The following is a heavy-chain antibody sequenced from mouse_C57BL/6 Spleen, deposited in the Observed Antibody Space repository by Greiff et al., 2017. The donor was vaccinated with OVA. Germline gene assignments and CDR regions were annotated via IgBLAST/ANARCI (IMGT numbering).Heavy chain of an antibody. J-gene: IGHJ4*01. CDR2: IRSKSNNYAT. CDR3: VGGYDGYDYAMDY. V-gene: IGHV10-1*01. Sequence: EVQLVESGGGLVQPKGSLKLSCAASGFSFNTYAMNWVRQAPGKGLEWVARIRSKSNNYATYYADSVKDRFTISRDDSESMLYLQMNNLKTEDTAMYYCVGGYDGYDYAMDYWGQGTSVTVSS. D-gene: IGHD2-3*01. CDR1: GFSFNTYA.